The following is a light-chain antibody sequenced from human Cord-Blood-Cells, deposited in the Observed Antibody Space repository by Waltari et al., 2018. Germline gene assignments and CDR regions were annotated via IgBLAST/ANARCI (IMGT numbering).Light chain of an antibody. V-gene: IGLV3-19*01. CDR1: SLRSYY. Sequence: SSELTQDPAVSVALGQTVRITCQGDSLRSYYASWDQQKPGQDPVLVIYGKNNRPSGIPDRFSCSSSGNTASVTITGAQAEDEADYYCNSRDSSGNHWVFGGGTKLTVL. CDR2: GKN. J-gene: IGLJ3*02. CDR3: NSRDSSGNHWV.